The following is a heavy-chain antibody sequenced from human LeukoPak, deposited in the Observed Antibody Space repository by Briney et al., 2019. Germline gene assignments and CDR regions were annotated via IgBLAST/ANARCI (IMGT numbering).Heavy chain of an antibody. D-gene: IGHD6-13*01. J-gene: IGHJ4*02. Sequence: SVKVSCKASGGTFSSYAISWVRQAPGQGLEWMGRIIPILGIANYAQKFQGRVTITADKSTSTAYMELSSLRSEDTAVYYCARVTGIAAAGTRLDYWGQGTLVTVSS. CDR1: GGTFSSYA. V-gene: IGHV1-69*04. CDR2: IIPILGIA. CDR3: ARVTGIAAAGTRLDY.